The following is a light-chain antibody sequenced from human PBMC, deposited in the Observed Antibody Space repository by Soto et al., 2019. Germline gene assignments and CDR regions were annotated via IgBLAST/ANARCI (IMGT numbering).Light chain of an antibody. V-gene: IGKV3-15*01. CDR3: QPYNNWPLT. CDR2: DTS. Sequence: EMVLTQSPGTLSLSPGDRATLSCRASQSVSNDYVAWVQQKPGQTPRLLIYDTSTRATGVPTRFSGSRSGAEFTLTINSLQSEDFAVYYCQPYNNWPLTFGGGTKVDIK. CDR1: QSVSND. J-gene: IGKJ4*01.